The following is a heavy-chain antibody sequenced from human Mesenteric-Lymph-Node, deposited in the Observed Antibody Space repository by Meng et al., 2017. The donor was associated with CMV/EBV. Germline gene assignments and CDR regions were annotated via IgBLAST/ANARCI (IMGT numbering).Heavy chain of an antibody. Sequence: GGSLRLSCAASGFTVSSNYMSWVRQAPGKGLEWVSVIYSGGTTYYADSVKGRFTISRDNSKNTLYLQMNSLRAEDTAVYYCARWGVRGVITDWGQGTMVTVSS. CDR2: IYSGGTT. CDR3: ARWGVRGVITD. J-gene: IGHJ3*01. V-gene: IGHV3-53*01. CDR1: GFTVSSNY. D-gene: IGHD3-10*01.